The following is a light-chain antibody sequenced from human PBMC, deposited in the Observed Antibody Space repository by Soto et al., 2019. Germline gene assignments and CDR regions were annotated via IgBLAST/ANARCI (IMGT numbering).Light chain of an antibody. CDR3: SAFAGGLSTFV. J-gene: IGLJ2*01. V-gene: IGLV2-8*01. Sequence: QSALTQPPSASGSLGQSVTISCTGTSSDVGGYIYVSCHQQHPGKAPKVMIYEVTKRPPGVPDRFSGSKSGNTASLTVCGLQADDEDDYYCSAFAGGLSTFVLGRGTKVTV. CDR2: EVT. CDR1: SSDVGGYIY.